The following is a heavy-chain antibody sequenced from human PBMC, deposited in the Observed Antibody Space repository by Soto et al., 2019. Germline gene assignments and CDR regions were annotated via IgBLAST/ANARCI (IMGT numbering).Heavy chain of an antibody. D-gene: IGHD7-27*01. CDR1: GYTFSSYA. Sequence: GASVKVSCKASGYTFSSYAMHWVRQAPGQRLEWMGWINAGYGNTKSSQKFQDRVTISRDTSAGTAYMELTSLRSEDTAVYYCARDTGDGTFDFWGQGTLVTVSS. J-gene: IGHJ4*02. CDR3: ARDTGDGTFDF. V-gene: IGHV1-3*01. CDR2: INAGYGNT.